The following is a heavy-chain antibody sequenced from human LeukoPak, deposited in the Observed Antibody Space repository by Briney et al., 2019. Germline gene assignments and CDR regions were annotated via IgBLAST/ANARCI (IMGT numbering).Heavy chain of an antibody. CDR3: ARASRRNSSGWYGGY. D-gene: IGHD6-19*01. J-gene: IGHJ4*02. Sequence: PGGSLRLSCAASGFTFSSYSMNWVRQAPGKGLEWVSSISSSSSYIYYADSVKGRFTISRDNAKNSLYLQMNSLRAEDTAVYYCARASRRNSSGWYGGYWGQGTLVTVSS. CDR1: GFTFSSYS. CDR2: ISSSSSYI. V-gene: IGHV3-21*01.